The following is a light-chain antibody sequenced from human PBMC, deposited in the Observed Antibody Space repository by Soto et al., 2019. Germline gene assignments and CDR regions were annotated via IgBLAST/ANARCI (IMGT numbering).Light chain of an antibody. Sequence: QSVLTQPASVSGSPGQSITISCTGTSSDVGSYNLVSWYQQHPGKAPKLMIYEGSKRPSGVSNRFSGSKSDNTASLTISGLQAEDEADYYCCSYAGSSNLVFGGGTKLTVL. CDR1: SSDVGSYNL. J-gene: IGLJ2*01. CDR2: EGS. V-gene: IGLV2-23*01. CDR3: CSYAGSSNLV.